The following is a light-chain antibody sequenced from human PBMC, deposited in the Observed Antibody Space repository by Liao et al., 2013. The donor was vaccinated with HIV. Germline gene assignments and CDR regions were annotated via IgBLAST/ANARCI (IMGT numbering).Light chain of an antibody. CDR3: QSADRSGTYV. J-gene: IGLJ1*01. CDR2: KDS. Sequence: ELTQPPSVSVSPGQTARITCSGDALPKQYAYWYQQKPGQAPVLLIYKDSERPSGIPERFSGSSSGTTVTLTISGVQAEDEADYYCQSADRSGTYVFGTGTKLTVL. CDR1: ALPKQY. V-gene: IGLV3-25*03.